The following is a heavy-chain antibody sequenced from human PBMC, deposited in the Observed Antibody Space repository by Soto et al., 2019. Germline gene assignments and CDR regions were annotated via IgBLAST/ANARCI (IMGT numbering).Heavy chain of an antibody. CDR3: AREPVGATTGGKWFDP. J-gene: IGHJ5*02. D-gene: IGHD1-26*01. CDR2: IYYSGST. Sequence: SETLSLTCTVSGGSVSSGSYYWSWIRQPPGKGPEWIGYIYYSGSTNYNPSLKSRVTISVDTSKNQFSLKLSSVTAADTAVYYCAREPVGATTGGKWFDPWGQGTLVTVSS. V-gene: IGHV4-61*01. CDR1: GGSVSSGSYY.